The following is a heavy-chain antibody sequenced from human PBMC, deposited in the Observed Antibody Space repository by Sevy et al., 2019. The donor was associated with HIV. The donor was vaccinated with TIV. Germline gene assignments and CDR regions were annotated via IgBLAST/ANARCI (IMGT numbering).Heavy chain of an antibody. J-gene: IGHJ3*02. Sequence: GESLKIACATSGFTFYNYAMSWFRQAPGKGLEWIGFIRTTVNGGTAEYAASVEGRFTISRYDSRSIAYLQMNNLKTDDTAVYYCTRDERDLDAFDIWGQGTMVTVSS. V-gene: IGHV3-49*03. CDR3: TRDERDLDAFDI. CDR1: GFTFYNYA. CDR2: IRTTVNGGTA.